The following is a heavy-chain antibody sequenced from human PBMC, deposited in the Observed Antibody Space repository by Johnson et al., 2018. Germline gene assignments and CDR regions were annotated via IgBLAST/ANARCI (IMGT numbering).Heavy chain of an antibody. D-gene: IGHD3-3*01. CDR1: GGSISSSSYY. CDR3: ARHNSDDVWSGSDYYGRDV. V-gene: IGHV4-39*01. Sequence: QVQLQESGPGLVKPSETLSLTCTVSGGSISSSSYYWGWIRQPPGKGLEWIGSIYYSGSTYYNPSLKSRVTISVDTSKTQFSLKLSSVTAADTAVYYCARHNSDDVWSGSDYYGRDVGGQGTTVTVSS. J-gene: IGHJ6*02. CDR2: IYYSGST.